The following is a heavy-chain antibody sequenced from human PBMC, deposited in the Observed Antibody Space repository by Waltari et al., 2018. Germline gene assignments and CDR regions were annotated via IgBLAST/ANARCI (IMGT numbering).Heavy chain of an antibody. J-gene: IGHJ6*02. CDR1: GYTFTSYD. CDR2: IIPIFGTA. CDR3: ARDEGGYYYYYGMDV. V-gene: IGHV1-69*01. Sequence: QVQLVQSGAEVKKPGASVKVSCKASGYTFTSYDINWVRQATGQGLEWMGGIIPIFGTANYERKFQGRVTITTDESTSTAYMELSSLRSEDTAVYYCARDEGGYYYYYGMDVWGQGTTVTVSS.